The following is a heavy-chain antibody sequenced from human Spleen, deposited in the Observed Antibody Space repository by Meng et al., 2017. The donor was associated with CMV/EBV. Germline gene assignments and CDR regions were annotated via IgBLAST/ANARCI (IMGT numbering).Heavy chain of an antibody. V-gene: IGHV3-66*01. Sequence: GESLKISCTASGFTFSSYWMTWVRQAPGKGLEWVSVIYSCGSTYYADSVKGRFTISRDNSKNTLYLQMNSLTDEDTAVYYCAKEEEELVPYYGMDVWGQGTTVTVSS. CDR2: IYSCGST. CDR1: GFTFSSYW. D-gene: IGHD6-6*01. J-gene: IGHJ6*02. CDR3: AKEEEELVPYYGMDV.